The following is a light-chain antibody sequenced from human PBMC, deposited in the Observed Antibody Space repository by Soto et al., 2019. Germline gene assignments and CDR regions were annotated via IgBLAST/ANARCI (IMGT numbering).Light chain of an antibody. Sequence: EVVLTQSPATLSLSPGETATLSCRASQTVIKYLAWFQQKPGQAPRLLIYDTSNRATGIPARFSGSGSGTDFTLTISSLVAEDFAVYYCQQRYNWPPITFGQGTRLEIK. CDR1: QTVIKY. V-gene: IGKV3-11*01. CDR3: QQRYNWPPIT. CDR2: DTS. J-gene: IGKJ5*01.